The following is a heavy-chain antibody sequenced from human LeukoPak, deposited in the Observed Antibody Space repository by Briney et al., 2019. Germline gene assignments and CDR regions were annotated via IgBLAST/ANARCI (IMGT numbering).Heavy chain of an antibody. D-gene: IGHD3-10*01. Sequence: SETLSLTCTVSGVSISNYYWSWIRQPPGKGLEWIGYIYYSGSTNYNPSLKSRVTISVDTSKNQFSLKLSSVTAADTAVYYCARAAGSATFDYWGQGTLVTVSS. CDR2: IYYSGST. CDR3: ARAAGSATFDY. CDR1: GVSISNYY. V-gene: IGHV4-59*01. J-gene: IGHJ4*02.